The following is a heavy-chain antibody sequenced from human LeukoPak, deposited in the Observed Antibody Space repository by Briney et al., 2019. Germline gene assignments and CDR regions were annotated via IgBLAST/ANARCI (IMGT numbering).Heavy chain of an antibody. Sequence: GGSLRLSCVVSGLTFRKHWMHLVRQAPGKGLVWVSHINNEWSDTRYADSEKGRFTISRDNGKKSVYLQMNSLRADDAAVYYCATKAGNYQERVSLDYWGQGTVLPVSS. CDR3: ATKAGNYQERVSLDY. CDR2: INNEWSDT. V-gene: IGHV3-74*01. D-gene: IGHD3-10*01. CDR1: GLTFRKHW. J-gene: IGHJ4*02.